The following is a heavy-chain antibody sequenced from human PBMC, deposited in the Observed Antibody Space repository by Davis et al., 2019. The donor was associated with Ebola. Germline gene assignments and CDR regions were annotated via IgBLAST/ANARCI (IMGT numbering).Heavy chain of an antibody. CDR3: ARGRTGRY. CDR2: IYYSGST. Sequence: SETLSLTCTVSGSSISPYHWRRIRQPPGQELEWIGYIYYSGSTNYNPSLKSRVTISVDTSKNQFSLKLSSVTAADTAVYYCARGRTGRYWGQGTLVNGS. J-gene: IGHJ4*02. V-gene: IGHV4-59*12. CDR1: GSSISPYH.